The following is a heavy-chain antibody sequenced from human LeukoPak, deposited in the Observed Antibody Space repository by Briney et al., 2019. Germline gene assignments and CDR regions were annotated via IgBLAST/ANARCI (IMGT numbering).Heavy chain of an antibody. D-gene: IGHD6-13*01. CDR3: ARQGGSSSPYYYYYMDV. V-gene: IGHV4-38-2*01. CDR2: SYHRGST. J-gene: IGHJ6*03. Sequence: PSETLSLTCAVSGYSISSGYYWGWFRQPPGKGLEWIACSYHRGSTYYNPSLKSRVTISVDTSKNRFSLRLISVTAADTAVYYCARQGGSSSPYYYYYMDVWGKGTTVTVSS. CDR1: GYSISSGYY.